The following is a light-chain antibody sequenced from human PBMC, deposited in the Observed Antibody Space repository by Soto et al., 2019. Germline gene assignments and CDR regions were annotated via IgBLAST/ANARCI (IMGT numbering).Light chain of an antibody. J-gene: IGKJ1*01. Sequence: EIVMTQSQATLSVSPGERATLSCRASQSVSSNLAWYQQKPGQAPRLLIYGASTMATGIPARFSGSRSGTQFTHNISSLKSEDFAVYYCQQYNNWPRTFGQGTKVEIK. CDR1: QSVSSN. V-gene: IGKV3-15*01. CDR2: GAS. CDR3: QQYNNWPRT.